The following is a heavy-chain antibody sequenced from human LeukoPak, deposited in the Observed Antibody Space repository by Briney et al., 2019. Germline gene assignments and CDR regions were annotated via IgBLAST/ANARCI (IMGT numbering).Heavy chain of an antibody. J-gene: IGHJ4*02. CDR1: GFAVKSSY. Sequence: GALRLSCAASGFAVKSSYMNWVRQAPGKGLEWVSVLYAGGESYYADSVLGRFTISRDNPKNTLYLQMNSLRAEDTAVYYCAKYMGQWLVGGSFDYWGQGTLVTVSS. V-gene: IGHV3-53*01. CDR3: AKYMGQWLVGGSFDY. D-gene: IGHD6-19*01. CDR2: LYAGGES.